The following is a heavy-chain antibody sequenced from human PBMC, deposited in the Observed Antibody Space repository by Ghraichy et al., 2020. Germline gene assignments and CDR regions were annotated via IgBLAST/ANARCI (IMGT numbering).Heavy chain of an antibody. V-gene: IGHV4-59*01. J-gene: IGHJ6*02. Sequence: SQTLSLTCTVSGGSISSYYWSWIRQPPGKGLEWIGYIYYSGSTNYNPSLKSRVTISVDTSKNQFSLKLSSVTAADTAVYYCARENYYDSSGYYPRGYYGMDVWGQGTTVTVSS. D-gene: IGHD3-22*01. CDR1: GGSISSYY. CDR3: ARENYYDSSGYYPRGYYGMDV. CDR2: IYYSGST.